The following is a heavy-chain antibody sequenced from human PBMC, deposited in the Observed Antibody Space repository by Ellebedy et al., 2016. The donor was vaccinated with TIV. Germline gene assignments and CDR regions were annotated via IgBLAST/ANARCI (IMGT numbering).Heavy chain of an antibody. CDR2: INSDGSST. CDR3: AREGYFYYYSMDV. J-gene: IGHJ6*02. CDR1: GFPFSRHG. V-gene: IGHV3-74*01. Sequence: GESLKISCAASGFPFSRHGLHWVRQAPGKGLVWVSRINSDGSSTSYADSVKGRFTISRDNAKNTLSRQMNSLRAEDTAVYYCAREGYFYYYSMDVWGQGTTVTVSS.